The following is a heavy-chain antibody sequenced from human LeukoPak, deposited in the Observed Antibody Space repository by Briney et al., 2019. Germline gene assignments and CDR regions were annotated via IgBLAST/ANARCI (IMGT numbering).Heavy chain of an antibody. CDR2: IYTSGST. V-gene: IGHV4-4*09. D-gene: IGHD3-10*02. Sequence: SETPSLTCTVSGGSISSYYWSWIRQPPGKGLEWIGYIYTSGSTNYNPSLKSRVTISVDTSKNQFSLKLSSVTAADTALYYCARTMIGHFDYWGQGTLVTVSS. J-gene: IGHJ4*02. CDR3: ARTMIGHFDY. CDR1: GGSISSYY.